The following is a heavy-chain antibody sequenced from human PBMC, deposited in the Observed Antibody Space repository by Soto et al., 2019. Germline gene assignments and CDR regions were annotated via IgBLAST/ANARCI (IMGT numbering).Heavy chain of an antibody. CDR3: ARHNGMDV. CDR1: GYTFTRYQ. Sequence: ASVKVSCKASGYTFTRYQMHWVRQAPGQGLEWMGIVNPSGGRTSYAHKFQGRVTMTSATSTSTVHVEVSSLTSEDTAVYYCARHNGMDVWGQGTTVTVSS. D-gene: IGHD2-21*01. J-gene: IGHJ6*02. V-gene: IGHV1-46*01. CDR2: VNPSGGRT.